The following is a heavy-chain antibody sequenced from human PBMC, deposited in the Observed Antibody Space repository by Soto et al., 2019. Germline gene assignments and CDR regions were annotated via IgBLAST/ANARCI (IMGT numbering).Heavy chain of an antibody. Sequence: GGSLRLSCAASGFTFNIYAMTWVRQAPGKGLEWVSTTGATGRTTYYSDSVKGRFTVSRDNSKNTLDLQMSNLRAEDTAVYYCATVHNTSRSFDYWGQGTLVTVSS. D-gene: IGHD1-20*01. CDR1: GFTFNIYA. CDR3: ATVHNTSRSFDY. CDR2: TGATGRTT. J-gene: IGHJ4*02. V-gene: IGHV3-23*01.